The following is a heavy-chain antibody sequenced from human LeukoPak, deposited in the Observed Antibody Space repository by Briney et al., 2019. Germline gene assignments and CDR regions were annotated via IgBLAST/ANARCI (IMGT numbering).Heavy chain of an antibody. D-gene: IGHD4-17*01. Sequence: GGSLRLSCAASGLTFSSYAMTWVRQAPGKGLEWVSAISGSGGSTYYADSIKGQFTTSRDNSKNTLYLQMNSLRAEDTAVYYCAKATVTSITIFDYWGQGTLVTVSS. J-gene: IGHJ4*02. CDR1: GLTFSSYA. V-gene: IGHV3-23*01. CDR3: AKATVTSITIFDY. CDR2: ISGSGGST.